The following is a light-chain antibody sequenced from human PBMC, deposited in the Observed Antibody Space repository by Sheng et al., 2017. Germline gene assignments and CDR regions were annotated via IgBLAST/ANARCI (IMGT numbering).Light chain of an antibody. Sequence: EIVMTQSPATLSVSPGERATLSCRASQSVSSNLAWYQQKPGQAPRLLIYGASSRATGIPDRFSGSGSGTDFTLTITRLEPEDFAVYYCQQYHNWPSFGQGTKVEIK. V-gene: IGKV3D-15*01. CDR3: QQYHNWPS. CDR2: GAS. CDR1: QSVSSN. J-gene: IGKJ1*01.